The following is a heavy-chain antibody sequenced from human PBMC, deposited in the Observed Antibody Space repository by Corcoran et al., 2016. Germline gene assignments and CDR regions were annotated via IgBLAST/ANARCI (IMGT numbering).Heavy chain of an antibody. CDR3: ARGRGYSGYARRPYYFDY. V-gene: IGHV4-34*01. CDR1: GGSFSGYY. Sequence: QVQLQQWGAGLLKPSETLSLTCAVYGGSFSGYYWRWIRQPPGKGLEWIGELNHSGSTNYNPSLKRRVTISVDTSKNPFSLKLSSVTAADTAVYYCARGRGYSGYARRPYYFDYWGQGTLVTVSS. CDR2: LNHSGST. J-gene: IGHJ4*02. D-gene: IGHD5-12*01.